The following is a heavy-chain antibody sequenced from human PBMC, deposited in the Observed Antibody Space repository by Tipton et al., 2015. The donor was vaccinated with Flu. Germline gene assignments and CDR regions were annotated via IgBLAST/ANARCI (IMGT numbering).Heavy chain of an antibody. V-gene: IGHV4-31*03. CDR3: ARALVPDDCYTLACYNDPGFLFDY. J-gene: IGHJ4*02. CDR2: IYFSGST. D-gene: IGHD2-2*02. Sequence: TLSLTCSVSGGPIKRAGHYWSWIRQRPGKGLEWIGYIYFSGSTYYNPSLKGRLVISIDTSENQFSLRLNSVTAADTAVYYCARALVPDDCYTLACYNDPGFLFDYWGQGAPVTVSS. CDR1: GGPIKRAGHY.